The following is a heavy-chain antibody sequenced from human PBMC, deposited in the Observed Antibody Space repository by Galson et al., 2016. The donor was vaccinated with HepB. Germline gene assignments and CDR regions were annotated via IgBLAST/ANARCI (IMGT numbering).Heavy chain of an antibody. CDR1: GYTFTHYG. CDR2: ISAYNGKT. CDR3: ARRDPNEALEWEQQNY. D-gene: IGHD1-26*01. V-gene: IGHV1-18*01. Sequence: SVKVSCKASGYTFTHYGFSWVRQAPGQGLEWMGWISAYNGKTSFAQKFQGRVTLTTDSSTTTAYMELTSLRSDDTAFYYCARRDPNEALEWEQQNYWGQGTLVTVSS. J-gene: IGHJ4*02.